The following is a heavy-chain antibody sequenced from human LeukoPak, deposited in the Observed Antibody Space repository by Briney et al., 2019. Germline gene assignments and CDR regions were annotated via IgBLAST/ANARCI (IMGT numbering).Heavy chain of an antibody. D-gene: IGHD4-17*01. CDR3: ARASGLTTVTNFDY. CDR2: IYYSGST. Sequence: SETLSLTCTVSGGSISSGGYYWSWIRQHPGKGLEWIGYIYYSGSTYYNPSLKSRVTISVDTSKNQFSLKLSSVTAADTAVYYCARASGLTTVTNFDYWGQGTLVTVSS. CDR1: GGSISSGGYY. J-gene: IGHJ4*02. V-gene: IGHV4-31*03.